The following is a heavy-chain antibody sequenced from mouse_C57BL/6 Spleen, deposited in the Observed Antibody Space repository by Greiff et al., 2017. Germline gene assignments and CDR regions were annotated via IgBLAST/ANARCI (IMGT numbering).Heavy chain of an antibody. CDR3: TRTTTVLANGEDFDY. V-gene: IGHV1-5*01. CDR2: IYPGNSDT. Sequence: EVQLQQSGTVLARPGASVKMSCKTSGYTFTSYWMHWVKQRPGQGLEWIGAIYPGNSDTSYNQKFKGKAKLTAVTSASTAYMELSSLTNEDSAVYYCTRTTTVLANGEDFDYWGQGTTLTVSS. D-gene: IGHD1-1*01. CDR1: GYTFTSYW. J-gene: IGHJ2*01.